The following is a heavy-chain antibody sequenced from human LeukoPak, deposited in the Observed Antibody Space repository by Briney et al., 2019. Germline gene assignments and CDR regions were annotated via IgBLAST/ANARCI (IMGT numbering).Heavy chain of an antibody. J-gene: IGHJ4*02. CDR1: GFTFSSYA. CDR3: AKEPKYSSSYYSDY. V-gene: IGHV3-23*01. CDR2: ISAGAGT. Sequence: GESLKISCAASGFTFSSYAMTWVRQAPGKGLEWVSSISAGAGTYYADSVTGRFTVSRDDSKNILYLQMNSLRAEDTAVYYCAKEPKYSSSYYSDYWGQGTLVTVSS. D-gene: IGHD6-13*01.